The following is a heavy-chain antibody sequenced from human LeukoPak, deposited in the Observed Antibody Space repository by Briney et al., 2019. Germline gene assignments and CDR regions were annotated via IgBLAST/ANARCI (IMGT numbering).Heavy chain of an antibody. CDR1: GFSLSTRGVG. D-gene: IGHD6-19*01. CDR3: AHSGRWLLRNWFDP. J-gene: IGHJ5*02. Sequence: SGPTPVKPTQTLTLTCTFSGFSLSTRGVGVGWIRQPPGKALEWLALIYWDDDKRYSPSLKSRLTITQATSKNQVVLTMTNMDPVDTATYYCAHSGRWLLRNWFDPWGQGTLVTVSS. V-gene: IGHV2-5*02. CDR2: IYWDDDK.